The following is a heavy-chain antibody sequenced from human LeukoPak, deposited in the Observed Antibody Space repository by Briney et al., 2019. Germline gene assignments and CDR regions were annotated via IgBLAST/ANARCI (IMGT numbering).Heavy chain of an antibody. CDR2: VSYSGST. J-gene: IGHJ6*03. CDR3: ARAISMVRGLHHYYYYMDV. V-gene: IGHV4-59*01. CDR1: GVSITNYY. Sequence: SETLSLTCTVSGVSITNYYWSWLRQPPGKGLEWIGHVSYSGSTNYNPSLKSRITMSVDTSKNQFSLNLTSVTAADTAVYYCARAISMVRGLHHYYYYMDVWGEGTTVTVAS. D-gene: IGHD3-10*01.